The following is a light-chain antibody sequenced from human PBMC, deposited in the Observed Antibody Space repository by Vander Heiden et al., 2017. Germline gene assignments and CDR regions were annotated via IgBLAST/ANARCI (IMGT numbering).Light chain of an antibody. CDR1: QGSSSS. Sequence: AIQLTQSPYSLSASVGDRLTITCRVSQGSSSSLAWYLQKPGKAPKLLIYDASSLESGVPYRFSGSGSGTDFTLTISSLQAEDFATYYCQQFNSFTWTFGQGTKVEIK. CDR3: QQFNSFTWT. CDR2: DAS. J-gene: IGKJ1*01. V-gene: IGKV1-13*02.